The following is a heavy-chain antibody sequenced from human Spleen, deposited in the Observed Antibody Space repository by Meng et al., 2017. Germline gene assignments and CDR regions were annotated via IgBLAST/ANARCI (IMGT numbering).Heavy chain of an antibody. J-gene: IGHJ4*01. D-gene: IGHD5-12*01. CDR3: SGHDDF. CDR1: GFTFSNAW. CDR2: MKSNVDGGTV. V-gene: IGHV3-15*01. Sequence: GESLKFSCAASGFTFSNAWMTWVRQAPGKGLEWIGRMKSNVDGGTVDYAAAVKGRFFISRDDSENTFYLQMNSLKTEDKAVYYYSGHDDFWGHGTRVTVSS.